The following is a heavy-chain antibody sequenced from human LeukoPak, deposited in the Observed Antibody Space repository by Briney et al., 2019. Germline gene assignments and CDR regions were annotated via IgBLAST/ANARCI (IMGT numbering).Heavy chain of an antibody. Sequence: PGGSLRLSCAASGFTFSSYSMTWVRQAPGKGLEWVSSISSSSSYIYYADSVKGRFTISRDNAKNSLYLQMNSLRAEDTAVYYCARGPRPYDILTGYSLGAYWGQGTLVTVSS. CDR1: GFTFSSYS. CDR2: ISSSSSYI. J-gene: IGHJ4*02. CDR3: ARGPRPYDILTGYSLGAY. D-gene: IGHD3-9*01. V-gene: IGHV3-21*01.